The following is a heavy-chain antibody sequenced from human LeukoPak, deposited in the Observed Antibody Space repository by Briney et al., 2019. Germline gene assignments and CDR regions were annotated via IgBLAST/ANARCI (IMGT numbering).Heavy chain of an antibody. CDR2: IKTDGSST. V-gene: IGHV3-74*01. CDR3: ARDFAPFYYDSGGPYYYFYSMDI. CDR1: GFTFSSYW. D-gene: IGHD3-22*01. J-gene: IGHJ6*02. Sequence: GGSLRLSCATSGFTFSSYWMYWVRQAPGKGLVWVSRIKTDGSSTSYADSVKGRFAISRDNSKNTLDLQMSSLRAEDSAVYYCARDFAPFYYDSGGPYYYFYSMDIWGQGTTVTVSS.